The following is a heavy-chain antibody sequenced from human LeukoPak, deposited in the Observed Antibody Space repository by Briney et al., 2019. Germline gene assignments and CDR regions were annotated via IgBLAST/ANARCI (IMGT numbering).Heavy chain of an antibody. V-gene: IGHV3-23*01. Sequence: GGSLRLSCAASGFTFSSYAMSWVRQAPGKGLEWVSAISGSGGSTYYADSVKGRFTISRDNSKNTPYLQMNSLRAEDTAVYYCAKVSGIVGASYYFDYWGQGTLVTVSS. CDR1: GFTFSSYA. CDR2: ISGSGGST. CDR3: AKVSGIVGASYYFDY. D-gene: IGHD1-26*01. J-gene: IGHJ4*02.